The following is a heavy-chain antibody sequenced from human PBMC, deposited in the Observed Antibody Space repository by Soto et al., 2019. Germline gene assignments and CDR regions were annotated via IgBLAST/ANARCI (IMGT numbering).Heavy chain of an antibody. J-gene: IGHJ4*02. CDR1: GGSISSGGYS. CDR3: AREGYSGYDSPGYFDY. V-gene: IGHV4-30-2*01. D-gene: IGHD5-12*01. CDR2: IYHSGST. Sequence: QLQLQESGSGLVKPSQTLSLTCAVSGGSISSGGYSWSWIRQPPGKGLEWIGYIYHSGSTYYNPSPTGRVTISVDRSKNQFSLKLSSVTAADTAVYYCAREGYSGYDSPGYFDYWGQGTLVTVSS.